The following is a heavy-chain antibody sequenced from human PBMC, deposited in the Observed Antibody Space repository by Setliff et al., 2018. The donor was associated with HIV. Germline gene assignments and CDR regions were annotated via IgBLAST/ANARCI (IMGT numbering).Heavy chain of an antibody. D-gene: IGHD1-1*01. J-gene: IGHJ3*02. CDR2: INHSGST. CDR3: ARGPGARNNEAFDI. Sequence: LSLTCAVYGGSFNGYSWTWIRQPPGRGLEWIGGINHSGSTNYNPSLKSRVTISVDTSKNQFSLKLNSVTAADTAVYYCARGPGARNNEAFDIWGQGTMVTVSS. CDR1: GGSFNGYS. V-gene: IGHV4-34*01.